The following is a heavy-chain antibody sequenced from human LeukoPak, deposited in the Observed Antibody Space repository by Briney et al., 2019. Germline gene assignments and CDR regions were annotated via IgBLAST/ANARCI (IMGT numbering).Heavy chain of an antibody. V-gene: IGHV3-30*03. D-gene: IGHD3-22*01. Sequence: GGSLRLSCAASRFTFSTFGMPWVRQAPGKGLEWVAVISSDGSNKYYADSVRGRFTISRDNSKDTLYLQMSSLRIEDTAVYYCRAATKYLDYYYDYWGQGTLVTVSS. CDR1: RFTFSTFG. CDR3: RAATKYLDYYYDY. CDR2: ISSDGSNK. J-gene: IGHJ4*02.